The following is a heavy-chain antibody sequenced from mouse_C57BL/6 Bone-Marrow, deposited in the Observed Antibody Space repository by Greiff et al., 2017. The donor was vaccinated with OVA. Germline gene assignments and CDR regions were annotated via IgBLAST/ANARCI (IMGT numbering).Heavy chain of an antibody. CDR1: GFSLTSYG. V-gene: IGHV2-5*01. CDR3: AKNPDYYGSSYVYAMDY. J-gene: IGHJ4*01. CDR2: IWRGGST. Sequence: QVQLQQSGPGLVQPSQSLSITCTVSGFSLTSYGVHWVRQSPGTGLEWLGVIWRGGSTDYNAAFMSSLSITKDNSKSQVFFKMNSLQTDDTAIYYCAKNPDYYGSSYVYAMDYCGQGTSVTVSS. D-gene: IGHD1-1*01.